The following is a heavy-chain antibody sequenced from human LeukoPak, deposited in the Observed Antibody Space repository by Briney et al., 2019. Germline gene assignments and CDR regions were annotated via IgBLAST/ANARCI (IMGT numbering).Heavy chain of an antibody. CDR3: TRMTAGHDY. J-gene: IGHJ4*02. D-gene: IGHD2-21*02. CDR1: GVSFDDYY. V-gene: IGHV4-34*01. Sequence: PSETLALTCAVSGVSFDDYYWSWVRQTPGKGLEWTGEINHSGYTNDSPSLKSRVTLSIDTSRKQFSLNLRSVTVADTGIYYCTRMTAGHDYWGQGTLVTVS. CDR2: INHSGYT.